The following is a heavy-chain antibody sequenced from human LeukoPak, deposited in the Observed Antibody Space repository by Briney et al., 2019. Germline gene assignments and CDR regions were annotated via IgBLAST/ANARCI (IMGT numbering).Heavy chain of an antibody. Sequence: PGGSLRLSCAASGFTFSSYSMNWVRQAPGKGLEWVSYISSSSSTIYYADSVKGRFTISRDNAKNSLYLQMNSLRAEDTAVYYCARMVRGVIYGAFDIWGQGTMVTVSS. CDR2: ISSSSSTI. J-gene: IGHJ3*02. CDR1: GFTFSSYS. V-gene: IGHV3-48*01. CDR3: ARMVRGVIYGAFDI. D-gene: IGHD3-10*01.